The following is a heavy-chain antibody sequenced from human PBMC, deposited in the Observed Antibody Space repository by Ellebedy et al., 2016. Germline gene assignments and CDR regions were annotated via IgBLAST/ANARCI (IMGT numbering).Heavy chain of an antibody. CDR2: IHHSGGT. V-gene: IGHV4-34*01. J-gene: IGHJ4*02. D-gene: IGHD6-6*01. CDR1: GGSFTDYL. CDR3: AREVIAARSAYEY. Sequence: SETLSLTXAVYGGSFTDYLWTWIRQPPGNGLEWIWEIHHSGGTNYNPSLKSRVTISVDTSKNQFSLNLNSVTAADTAVYYCAREVIAARSAYEYWGQGTLVSVSS.